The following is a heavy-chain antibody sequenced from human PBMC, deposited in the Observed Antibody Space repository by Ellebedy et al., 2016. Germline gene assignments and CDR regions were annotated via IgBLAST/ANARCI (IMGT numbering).Heavy chain of an antibody. D-gene: IGHD2/OR15-2a*01. Sequence: SGPTLVXPTQTLTLTCTFSGFSLTTDGMRVSWIRQPPGRALEWLARIDWDDDEFYSTSLKTRVTISKDTSRNQVVLTMTNMDPVDTATYYCARIPIGNTLYDYWGQGTLVTVSS. CDR2: IDWDDDE. J-gene: IGHJ4*02. CDR3: ARIPIGNTLYDY. CDR1: GFSLTTDGMR. V-gene: IGHV2-70*04.